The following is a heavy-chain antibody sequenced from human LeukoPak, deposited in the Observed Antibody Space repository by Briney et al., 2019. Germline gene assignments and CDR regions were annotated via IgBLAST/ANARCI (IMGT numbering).Heavy chain of an antibody. CDR3: AKDYTKGVGATDY. D-gene: IGHD1-26*01. V-gene: IGHV3-23*01. Sequence: TGGSLRLSCVASGFTVSTNYMSWVRQAPGKGLEWVSVISGGGDSTYYADSVKGRFTISRDNSKNTLYLQMNSLRAEDTAIYCCAKDYTKGVGATDYWGHGTLVTVSS. CDR1: GFTVSTNY. J-gene: IGHJ4*01. CDR2: ISGGGDST.